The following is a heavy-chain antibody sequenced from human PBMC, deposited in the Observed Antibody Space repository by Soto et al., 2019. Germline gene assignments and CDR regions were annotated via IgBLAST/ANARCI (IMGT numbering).Heavy chain of an antibody. CDR3: ARVGYSSSWYYFDY. D-gene: IGHD6-13*01. V-gene: IGHV4-59*01. Sequence: SATLSITCTVSGGSISSYYWSWIRQPPGKGLEWIGYIYYSGSTNYNPSLKSRVTISVDTSKNQFSLKLSSVTAADTAVYYCARVGYSSSWYYFDYWGQGTLVTVSS. J-gene: IGHJ4*02. CDR1: GGSISSYY. CDR2: IYYSGST.